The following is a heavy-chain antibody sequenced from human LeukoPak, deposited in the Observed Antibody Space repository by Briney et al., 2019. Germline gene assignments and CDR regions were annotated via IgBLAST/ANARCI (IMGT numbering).Heavy chain of an antibody. CDR3: AKGGVGSSWYWDYAFDI. J-gene: IGHJ3*02. D-gene: IGHD6-13*01. Sequence: GGSLRLSCAASGFTFSTYWMTWVRQAPGKGLEWVASIKQDGSEKYYVGSVKGRFTISRDNSMNTLYLQMNSLRAEDTAVYYCAKGGVGSSWYWDYAFDIWGQGTMVTVSS. CDR2: IKQDGSEK. V-gene: IGHV3-7*03. CDR1: GFTFSTYW.